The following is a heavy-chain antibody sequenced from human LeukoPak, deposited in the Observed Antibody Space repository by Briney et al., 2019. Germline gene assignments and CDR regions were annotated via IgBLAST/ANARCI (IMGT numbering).Heavy chain of an antibody. D-gene: IGHD2-2*02. Sequence: PSETLSLTCAVYGGSFSGYYWSWIRQPPGKGLEWIGEINHSGSTNYNPSLKSRVTISVDTSKNQFSLKLSSVTAADTAAYYCARVVPAAIRGRFDPWGQGTLVTVSS. CDR3: ARVVPAAIRGRFDP. CDR1: GGSFSGYY. CDR2: INHSGST. J-gene: IGHJ5*02. V-gene: IGHV4-34*01.